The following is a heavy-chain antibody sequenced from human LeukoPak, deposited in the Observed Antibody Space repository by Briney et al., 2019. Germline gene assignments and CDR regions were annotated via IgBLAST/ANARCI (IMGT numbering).Heavy chain of an antibody. Sequence: SETLSLTCTVSGASIRSEGYYWSWIRQSPGKGLEWLGYINYSGSTYYNPSLKSRVSISVDTSKNQFSLKLSSVTAADTAVYYCARYYGSGADAFDIWGQGTMVTVSS. V-gene: IGHV4-30-4*02. CDR3: ARYYGSGADAFDI. CDR1: GASIRSEGYY. CDR2: INYSGST. J-gene: IGHJ3*02. D-gene: IGHD3-10*01.